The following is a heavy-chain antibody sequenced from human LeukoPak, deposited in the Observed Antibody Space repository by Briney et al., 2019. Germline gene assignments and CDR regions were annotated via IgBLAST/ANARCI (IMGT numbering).Heavy chain of an antibody. D-gene: IGHD3-22*01. J-gene: IGHJ4*02. V-gene: IGHV3-48*03. CDR2: ISMSGTTI. CDR3: ARDQVSSSGYLDYFDY. CDR1: GFTFSSYE. Sequence: GGSLRLSCATSGFTFSSYEMNWVCQAPGKGLEWVSYISMSGTTIYYADSVKGRFTMSRDNAKNSLYLQMNSLRAEDTAVYFCARDQVSSSGYLDYFDYWGQGTLVTVSS.